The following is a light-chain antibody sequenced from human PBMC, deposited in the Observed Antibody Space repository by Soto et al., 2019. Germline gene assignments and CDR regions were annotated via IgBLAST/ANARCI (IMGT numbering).Light chain of an antibody. V-gene: IGKV1-33*01. CDR2: DAS. J-gene: IGKJ4*01. CDR1: QGISNY. CDR3: QQYDNLPLT. Sequence: DIQMTQSPSSLSASVGDRVTITCQASQGISNYLNWYQQKPGKAPKLLIYDASNLETGVPSRFSGSGSGTDFTFTISSLQPEDIATSYCQQYDNLPLTFGGGTKVEIQ.